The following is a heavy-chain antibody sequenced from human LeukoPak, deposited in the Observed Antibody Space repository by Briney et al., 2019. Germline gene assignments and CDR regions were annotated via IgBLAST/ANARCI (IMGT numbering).Heavy chain of an antibody. Sequence: LTCAVSGGSISSSNWWSWVRQAPGKGLEWVGRVKTKADGGTTDYAAPVKGRFTISRDDSGNTLYLQMNSLKTEDTAVYYCTTTGTMVRGVVVPVVSVDYWGQGTLVTVSS. V-gene: IGHV3-15*01. J-gene: IGHJ4*02. CDR2: VKTKADGGTT. CDR1: GGSISSSNW. D-gene: IGHD3-10*01. CDR3: TTTGTMVRGVVVPVVSVDY.